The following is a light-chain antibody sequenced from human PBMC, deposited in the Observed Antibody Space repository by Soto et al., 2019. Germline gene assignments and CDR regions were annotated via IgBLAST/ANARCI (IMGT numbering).Light chain of an antibody. CDR2: DAS. J-gene: IGKJ3*01. V-gene: IGKV3-11*01. Sequence: EIVLTQSPATLSLSPGERATLSCRASQNIASHLAWYQQKPGQGPRLLIDDASNRAPGIPARFSGSGSGTDFTLTISSLEPEDFAVYYCQQRSNWPPLTFGPGTKVDFK. CDR1: QNIASH. CDR3: QQRSNWPPLT.